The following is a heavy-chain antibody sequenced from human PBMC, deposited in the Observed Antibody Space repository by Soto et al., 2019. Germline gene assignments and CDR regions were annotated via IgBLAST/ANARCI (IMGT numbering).Heavy chain of an antibody. V-gene: IGHV3-74*03. CDR3: ARALGRYALGY. CDR2: IDSDGSST. J-gene: IGHJ4*02. CDR1: GFIFSSYW. Sequence: EVQLVESGGGLVQPGGSLRLSCAASGFIFSSYWMHWVRQAPGKGLVWVSRIDSDGSSTTYADSVKGRFAISRDNAKNTLYLQMNSLRVEETAVYYCARALGRYALGYWGQGTLVIVSS. D-gene: IGHD6-19*01.